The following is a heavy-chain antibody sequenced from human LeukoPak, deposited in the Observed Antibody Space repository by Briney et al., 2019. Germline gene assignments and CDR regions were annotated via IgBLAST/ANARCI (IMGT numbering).Heavy chain of an antibody. CDR1: GGSISSYY. Sequence: SETLSLTCTVSGGSISSYYWSWIRQPPGKGLEWIGYIYYSGSTNYNPSLNSRVTISVDTSKNQFSLKLSSVTAADTAVYYCARHGDYYDSSGYYYEGQWFDPWGQGTLVTVSS. V-gene: IGHV4-59*08. CDR3: ARHGDYYDSSGYYYEGQWFDP. CDR2: IYYSGST. J-gene: IGHJ5*02. D-gene: IGHD3-22*01.